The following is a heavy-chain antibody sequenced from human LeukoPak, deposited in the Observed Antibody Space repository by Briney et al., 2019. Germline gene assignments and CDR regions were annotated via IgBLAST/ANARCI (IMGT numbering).Heavy chain of an antibody. CDR3: ARDKED. V-gene: IGHV3-11*04. CDR2: INSRGSTI. CDR1: GFTFGGYY. Sequence: GGSLRLSCAASGFTFGGYYMSWIRQAPGKGLEWVSYINSRGSTIYYTDSVKGRFTISRDNAKNSLYLQMNSLRAEDTAVYYCARDKEDWGQGTLVTVSS. J-gene: IGHJ4*02.